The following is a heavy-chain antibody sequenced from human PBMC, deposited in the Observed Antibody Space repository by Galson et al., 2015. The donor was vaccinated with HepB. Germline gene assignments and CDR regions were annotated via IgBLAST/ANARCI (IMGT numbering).Heavy chain of an antibody. CDR3: ALIAVAIPFDY. Sequence: SLRLSCAASGFTFRNYGMHWVRQAPGKGLECVAFIRYDGIYTYYADSVKGRFTISRDNSKNTVYLQMNSLRVEDTARYYCALIAVAIPFDYWGQGTLVTVSS. J-gene: IGHJ4*02. V-gene: IGHV3-30*02. D-gene: IGHD6-19*01. CDR1: GFTFRNYG. CDR2: IRYDGIYT.